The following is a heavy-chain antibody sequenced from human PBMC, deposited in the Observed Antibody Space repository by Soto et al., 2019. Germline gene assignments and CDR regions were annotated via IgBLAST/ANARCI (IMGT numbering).Heavy chain of an antibody. Sequence: KASETLSLTCTVSGGSISSGGYYWSWIRQHPGKGLEWIGYIYYTGNTYYNASLKSRVTISVDTSNNQFSLKLSSVTAADTAVYYCARVGISSSDAFDIWGQGTTVTVSS. D-gene: IGHD6-6*01. CDR1: GGSISSGGYY. V-gene: IGHV4-31*03. J-gene: IGHJ3*02. CDR2: IYYTGNT. CDR3: ARVGISSSDAFDI.